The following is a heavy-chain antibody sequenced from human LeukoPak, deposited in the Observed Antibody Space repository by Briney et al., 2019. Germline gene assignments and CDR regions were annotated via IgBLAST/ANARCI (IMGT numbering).Heavy chain of an antibody. D-gene: IGHD2-15*01. V-gene: IGHV1-18*01. CDR3: ARGYCSGGSCYSVLWFDP. J-gene: IGHJ5*02. Sequence: ASVTVSCKASGYTFTSYGISWVRQAPGQGLEWMGWISAYNGNTNYAQKLQGRVTMTTDTSTSTACMELRSLRSDDTAVYYCARGYCSGGSCYSVLWFDPWGQGTLVTVSS. CDR1: GYTFTSYG. CDR2: ISAYNGNT.